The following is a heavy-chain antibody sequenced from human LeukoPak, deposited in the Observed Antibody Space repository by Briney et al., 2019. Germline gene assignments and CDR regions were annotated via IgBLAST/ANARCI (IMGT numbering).Heavy chain of an antibody. J-gene: IGHJ4*02. CDR2: IYYSGST. CDR1: GGSISSSSYY. Sequence: SETLSLTCTVSGGSISSSSYYWGWIRQPPGKGLEWIGSIYYSGSTNYNPSLKSRVTISVDTSKNQFSLKLSSVTAADTAVYHCAGRRRGDSVNYWGQGTLVTVSS. CDR3: AGRRRGDSVNY. D-gene: IGHD2-21*02. V-gene: IGHV4-39*07.